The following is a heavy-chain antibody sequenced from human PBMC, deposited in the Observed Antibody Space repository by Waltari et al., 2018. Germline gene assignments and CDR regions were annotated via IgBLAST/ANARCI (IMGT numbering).Heavy chain of an antibody. V-gene: IGHV1-2*06. Sequence: QVQLVQSGAEVKKPGASVKVSCKASGYTFTGYYMHWVRQAPGQGLEWMGRSNPNSGGTNYAQKVQGRVTMTRDTSISTAYMELSRLRSDDTAVYYCARHQEVGATTVAFDIWGQGTMVTVSS. CDR1: GYTFTGYY. D-gene: IGHD1-26*01. J-gene: IGHJ3*02. CDR3: ARHQEVGATTVAFDI. CDR2: SNPNSGGT.